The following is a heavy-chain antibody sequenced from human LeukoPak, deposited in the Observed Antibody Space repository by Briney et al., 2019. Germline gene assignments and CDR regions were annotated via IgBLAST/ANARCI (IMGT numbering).Heavy chain of an antibody. Sequence: SETLSLTCAVSGGSISSGGYSWSWIRQPPGKGLEWIGYSYHSGSTYYNPSLKSRITISIDRSKNQFSLKLSSVTAADTAVYYCARGRQYDIFTGFDYWGQGTLVTVSS. CDR3: ARGRQYDIFTGFDY. D-gene: IGHD3-9*01. CDR1: GGSISSGGYS. V-gene: IGHV4-30-2*01. CDR2: SYHSGST. J-gene: IGHJ4*02.